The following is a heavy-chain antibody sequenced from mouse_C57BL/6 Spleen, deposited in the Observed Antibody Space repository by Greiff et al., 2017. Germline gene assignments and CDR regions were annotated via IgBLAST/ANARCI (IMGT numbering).Heavy chain of an antibody. D-gene: IGHD2-5*01. CDR1: GYTFTDYY. CDR3: AGGGSNFYAMDY. CDR2: INPNNGGT. V-gene: IGHV1-26*01. Sequence: EVQLQQSGPELVKPGASVKISCKASGYTFTDYYMNWVKQSHGKSLEWIGDINPNNGGTSYNQKFKGKATLTVDKSSSTAYMELRRLTSEDSAVYYCAGGGSNFYAMDYWGQGTSVTVSS. J-gene: IGHJ4*01.